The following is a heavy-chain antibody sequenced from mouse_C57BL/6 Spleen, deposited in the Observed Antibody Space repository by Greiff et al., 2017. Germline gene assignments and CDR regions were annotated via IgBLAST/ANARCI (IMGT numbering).Heavy chain of an antibody. CDR1: GYTFTSYG. J-gene: IGHJ2*01. CDR3: ARSIYYGSSYYFDY. V-gene: IGHV1-81*01. Sequence: VQVVESGAELARPGASVKLSCKASGYTFTSYGISWVKQRTGQGLEWIGEIYPRSGNTYYNEKFKGKATLTADKSSSTAYMELRSLTSEDSAVYFCARSIYYGSSYYFDYWGQGTTLTVSS. D-gene: IGHD1-1*01. CDR2: IYPRSGNT.